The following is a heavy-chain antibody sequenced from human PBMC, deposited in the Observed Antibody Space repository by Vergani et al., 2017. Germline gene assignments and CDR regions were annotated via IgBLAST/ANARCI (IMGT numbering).Heavy chain of an antibody. D-gene: IGHD2-21*02. CDR2: VGKDGINT. Sequence: QVQLVESAGGVVQPGGSLRLSCAASGFTFSNFGMHWIRQAPGKGREWLAYVGKDGINTRYRDAVKGRFTVCRDNSKDILYLQMDSLISEDTALYYCAKYLRDPTDGLPDSWGPGTLVIVSS. V-gene: IGHV3-30*02. J-gene: IGHJ4*02. CDR3: AKYLRDPTDGLPDS. CDR1: GFTFSNFG.